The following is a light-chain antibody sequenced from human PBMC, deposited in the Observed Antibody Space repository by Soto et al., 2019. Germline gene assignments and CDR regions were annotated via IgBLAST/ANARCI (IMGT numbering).Light chain of an antibody. CDR2: DAS. CDR1: QDINNY. J-gene: IGKJ3*01. Sequence: DIQMTQSPSSLSASVGDRVTITCQASQDINNYLNWYQQKPGKAPKLLIYDASNLETGVPSRFSGSGSGTDFTFTISSLQAEDFATYYCQQYDNLPRIFTFGPGTKVDIK. CDR3: QQYDNLPRIFT. V-gene: IGKV1-33*01.